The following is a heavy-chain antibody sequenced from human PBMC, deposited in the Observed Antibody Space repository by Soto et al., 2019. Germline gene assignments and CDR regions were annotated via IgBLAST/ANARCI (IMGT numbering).Heavy chain of an antibody. Sequence: PSETLSLTCTVSGGSISSSSYYRGWIRQPPGKGLEWIGSIYYSGSTYYNPSLKSRVTISVDTSKNQFSLKLSSVTAADTAVYYCASGVVRGINPDAFDIWGQGTMVTVSS. D-gene: IGHD3-10*01. CDR1: GGSISSSSYY. J-gene: IGHJ3*02. V-gene: IGHV4-39*01. CDR2: IYYSGST. CDR3: ASGVVRGINPDAFDI.